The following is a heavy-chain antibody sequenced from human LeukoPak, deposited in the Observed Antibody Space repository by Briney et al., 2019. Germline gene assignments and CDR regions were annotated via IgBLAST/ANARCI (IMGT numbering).Heavy chain of an antibody. D-gene: IGHD5-18*01. Sequence: GGSLRLSCAASGFTFSNAWMSWVRQAPGKGLEWVGRIESKTDGGTTDYAAPVKGRFTISRDNSKNTLYLQMNSLRAEDTAVYYCAKDSAYSGGPFAGGFDHWGQGTLVTVSA. CDR3: AKDSAYSGGPFAGGFDH. J-gene: IGHJ4*02. CDR2: IESKTDGGTT. CDR1: GFTFSNAW. V-gene: IGHV3-15*04.